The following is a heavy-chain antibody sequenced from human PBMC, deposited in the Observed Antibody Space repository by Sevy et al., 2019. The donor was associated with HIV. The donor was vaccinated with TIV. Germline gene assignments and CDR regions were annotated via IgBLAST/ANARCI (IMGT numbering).Heavy chain of an antibody. CDR1: RFTFSNYA. V-gene: IGHV3-30-3*01. Sequence: GGSLRLSCAASRFTFSNYAIHWVRQAPGKGLEWVAVMSYDGNNKYYSDSVMGRYSSSRDNSNNTLYLKLNGLRPEDTALYYCVGIETADFDLWGQGTLVTVSS. J-gene: IGHJ4*02. D-gene: IGHD6-13*01. CDR3: VGIETADFDL. CDR2: MSYDGNNK.